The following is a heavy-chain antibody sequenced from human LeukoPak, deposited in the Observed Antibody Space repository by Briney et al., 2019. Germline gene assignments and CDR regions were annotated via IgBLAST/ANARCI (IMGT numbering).Heavy chain of an antibody. D-gene: IGHD3/OR15-3a*01. J-gene: IGHJ4*02. CDR2: IYSGGST. Sequence: GGSLRLSCTASGFTFGDYAMSWFRQARGKGLEWVSLIYSGGSTFYADSVKGRFTISRDSSKNTLFLQMNSLRADDTAVYYCARGGDWPYYFDYWGQGTLVTVSS. CDR1: GFTFGDYA. V-gene: IGHV3-66*01. CDR3: ARGGDWPYYFDY.